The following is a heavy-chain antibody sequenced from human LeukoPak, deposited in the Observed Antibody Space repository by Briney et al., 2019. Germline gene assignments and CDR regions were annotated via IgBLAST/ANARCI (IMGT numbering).Heavy chain of an antibody. CDR1: AYSISSGYQ. CDR2: IYYTGST. V-gene: IGHV4-38-2*01. J-gene: IGHJ4*02. D-gene: IGHD2-21*02. Sequence: PSETLSLTRAVSAYSISSGYQWGWIRQRPGQGLEWIGSIYYTGSTFYNPSLKSRVTLSVDTSKNQFSLKLTSVTAADTAVYYCARDSDPLDYWGRGTLVTVSS. CDR3: ARDSDPLDY.